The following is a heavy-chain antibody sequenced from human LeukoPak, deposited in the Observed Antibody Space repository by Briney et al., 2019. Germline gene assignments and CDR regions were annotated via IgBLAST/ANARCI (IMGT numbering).Heavy chain of an antibody. D-gene: IGHD6-13*01. J-gene: IGHJ6*02. CDR2: IYSGGST. V-gene: IGHV3-66*01. CDR3: ARDNPGSIAAARPYGMDV. Sequence: GGSLRLSCAASGFAVSSNYMSWVRQAPGKGLEWVSVIYSGGSTYYADSVKGRFTISRDNSKNTLYLQMNSLRAEDTAVYYCARDNPGSIAAARPYGMDVWGQGTTVTVSS. CDR1: GFAVSSNY.